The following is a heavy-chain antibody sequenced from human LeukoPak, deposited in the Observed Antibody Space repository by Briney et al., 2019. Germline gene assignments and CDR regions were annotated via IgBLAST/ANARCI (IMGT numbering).Heavy chain of an antibody. CDR1: GVSITSINYY. J-gene: IGHJ4*01. D-gene: IGHD3-9*01. CDR3: ARRNILSGYYHFDY. Sequence: SDTLSLTCTVSGVSITSINYYWAWIRQPPGKGLEWIGSLSSGGPTYNNPSLESRTSISADTSSNQLFLKLTSVTAADTAVYFCARRNILSGYYHFDYWGHGTLVTFAS. CDR2: LSSGGPT. V-gene: IGHV4-39*01.